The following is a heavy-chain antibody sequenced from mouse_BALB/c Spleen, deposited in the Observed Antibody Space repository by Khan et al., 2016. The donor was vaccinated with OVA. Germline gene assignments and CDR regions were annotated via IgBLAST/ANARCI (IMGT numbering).Heavy chain of an antibody. D-gene: IGHD2-14*01. Sequence: VQLQQSGPEVVKPGASVKMSCKASGYTFTSYVIHWMKQKPGQALEWIGYIYPYNDDTKYNENFTGKATLTSDKSSSTAYMELRSLTSEDSAVYDCAKNYRYDVYFDYWGQGTTLAVSS. CDR2: IYPYNDDT. CDR1: GYTFTSYV. J-gene: IGHJ2*01. V-gene: IGHV1S136*01. CDR3: AKNYRYDVYFDY.